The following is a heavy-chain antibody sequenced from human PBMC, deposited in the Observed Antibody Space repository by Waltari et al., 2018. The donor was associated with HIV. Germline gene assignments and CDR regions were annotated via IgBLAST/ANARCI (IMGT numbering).Heavy chain of an antibody. CDR3: ARGPLKYASSAGWYDP. CDR2: ISSGDSI. CDR1: GFSVSRVS. J-gene: IGHJ5*02. Sequence: QLVETGGGLIQPGGSLRLSCTASGFSVSRVSLSWVRQAPGKGLGWVSFISSGDSIYDADSVKGLFTISRDSSKNTLFLQMNSLTAEDTAVYYCARGPLKYASSAGWYDPWGQGTLVTVSS. V-gene: IGHV3-53*02. D-gene: IGHD2-2*01.